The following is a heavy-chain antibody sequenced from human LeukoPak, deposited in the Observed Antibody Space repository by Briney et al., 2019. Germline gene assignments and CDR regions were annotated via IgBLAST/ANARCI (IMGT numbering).Heavy chain of an antibody. CDR2: IYSGGGT. CDR3: ARRAGDYSHPYDY. CDR1: GLTVSSNC. D-gene: IGHD3-22*01. J-gene: IGHJ4*02. V-gene: IGHV3-53*01. Sequence: GGSLRLSCAASGLTVSSNCMSWVRQAPGKGLEWVSFIYSGGGTYYTDSVKGRFTISRDNSKNTLYLQMNSLRAEDTAVYYCARRAGDYSHPYDYWGQGILVTVSS.